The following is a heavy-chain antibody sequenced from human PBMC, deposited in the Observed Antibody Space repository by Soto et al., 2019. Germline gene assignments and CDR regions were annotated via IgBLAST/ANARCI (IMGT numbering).Heavy chain of an antibody. J-gene: IGHJ4*02. D-gene: IGHD3-22*01. Sequence: SVKVSCKASGGLFSSYPISWVRQVPGQGLELMGGIIPVFQTAYYTQRFQGRVTITADESTNTAYMELSSLRSEDTAIYYCARGGSGYTWFNEFWGQGTLVTVSS. V-gene: IGHV1-69*13. CDR3: ARGGSGYTWFNEF. CDR1: GGLFSSYP. CDR2: IIPVFQTA.